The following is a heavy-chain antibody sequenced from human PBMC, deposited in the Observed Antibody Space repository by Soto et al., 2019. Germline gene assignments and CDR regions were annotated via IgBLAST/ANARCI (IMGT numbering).Heavy chain of an antibody. J-gene: IGHJ6*02. D-gene: IGHD6-19*01. Sequence: ASVKVSCKXSGYAFAGYYMHWVRQAPGQGLEWMGWINPNSGGTNYAQKFQGWVTMTRDTSISTAYMELSRLRSDDTAVYYCARTAVAGIHYYGMDVWGQGTTVTVSS. CDR3: ARTAVAGIHYYGMDV. CDR1: GYAFAGYY. CDR2: INPNSGGT. V-gene: IGHV1-2*04.